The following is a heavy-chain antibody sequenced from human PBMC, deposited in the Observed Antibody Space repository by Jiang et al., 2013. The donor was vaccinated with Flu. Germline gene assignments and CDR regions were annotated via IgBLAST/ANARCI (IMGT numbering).Heavy chain of an antibody. CDR1: GGSISSYY. V-gene: IGHV4-59*08. D-gene: IGHD2-15*01. CDR3: AGWNCSGGSCYSVDAFDI. CDR2: IYYSGST. J-gene: IGHJ3*02. Sequence: LLKPSETLSLTCTVSGGSISSYYWSWIRQPPGKGLEWIGYIYYSGSTNYNPSLKSRVTISVDTSKNQFSLKLSSVTAADTAVYYCAGWNCSGGSCYSVDAFDIWGQGTMVTVSS.